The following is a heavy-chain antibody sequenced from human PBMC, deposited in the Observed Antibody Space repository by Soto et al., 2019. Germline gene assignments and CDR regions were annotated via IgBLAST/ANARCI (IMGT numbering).Heavy chain of an antibody. CDR1: GGSVSSGSYY. CDR2: IYCSGST. D-gene: IGHD6-19*01. J-gene: IGHJ6*02. Sequence: PSETLSLTCTVSGGSVSSGSYYWSWIRQPPGKGLEWIGYIYCSGSTNYNPSLKSRVTISVDTSKNQFSLKLSSVTAADTAVYYCARDWMSASVAGYGDYYYYYGMDVWGQGTTVTVSS. CDR3: ARDWMSASVAGYGDYYYYYGMDV. V-gene: IGHV4-61*01.